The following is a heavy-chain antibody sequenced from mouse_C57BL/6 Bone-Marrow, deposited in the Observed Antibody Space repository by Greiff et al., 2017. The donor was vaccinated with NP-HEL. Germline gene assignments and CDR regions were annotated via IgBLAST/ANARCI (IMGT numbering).Heavy chain of an antibody. J-gene: IGHJ3*01. Sequence: VQLQESGAELARPGASVKMSCKASGYTFTSYTMHWVKQRPGQGLEWIGYINPSSGYTKYNQKFKDKATLTADKSSSTAYMQLSSLTSEDSAVYYGVGPCYGSSYAWFAYWGQGTLVTVSA. V-gene: IGHV1-4*01. CDR2: INPSSGYT. CDR3: VGPCYGSSYAWFAY. CDR1: GYTFTSYT. D-gene: IGHD1-1*01.